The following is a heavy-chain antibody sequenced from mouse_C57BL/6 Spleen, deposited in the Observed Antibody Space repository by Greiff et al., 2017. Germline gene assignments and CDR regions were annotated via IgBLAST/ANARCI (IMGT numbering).Heavy chain of an antibody. CDR1: GYTFTSYW. CDR2: IYPGSGST. CDR3: ARLGAYGNYGYFDV. J-gene: IGHJ1*03. Sequence: QVHVKQPGAELVKPGASVKMSCKASGYTFTSYWITWVKQRPGQGLEWIGDIYPGSGSTNYNEKFKSKATLTVDTSSSTAYMQLSSLTSEDSAVYYCARLGAYGNYGYFDVWGTGTTVTVSS. D-gene: IGHD2-1*01. V-gene: IGHV1-55*01.